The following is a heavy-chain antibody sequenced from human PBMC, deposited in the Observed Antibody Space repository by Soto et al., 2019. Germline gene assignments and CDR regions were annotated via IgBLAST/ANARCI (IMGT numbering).Heavy chain of an antibody. CDR1: GDSLNNNW. J-gene: IGHJ4*02. V-gene: IGHV4-59*01. Sequence: QVQLQESGPRLVKPSETLLLTCSVSGDSLNNNWWTWIRQAPGTAPELVGYIYYKGDTRYNPSLESRVTISLDTPKNQVSLQLRSVTGADTAVYFCARGSLVYDSWGQGILVTVSS. CDR2: IYYKGDT. D-gene: IGHD3-16*01. CDR3: ARGSLVYDS.